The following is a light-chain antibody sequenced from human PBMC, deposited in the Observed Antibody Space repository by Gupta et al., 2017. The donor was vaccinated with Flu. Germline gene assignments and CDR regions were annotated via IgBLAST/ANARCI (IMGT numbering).Light chain of an antibody. J-gene: IGKJ3*01. CDR2: GAS. V-gene: IGKV3-15*01. CDR3: QQYNNWPRA. Sequence: EIVMTQSPATLSVSPGERATLSCRASQSVSYNLAWYQQKPGQAPRLLIYGASTRATGIPARFSGSGSGTEFTLTISSLQSEDFAVYYCQQYNNWPRAVGPGTKVDIK. CDR1: QSVSYN.